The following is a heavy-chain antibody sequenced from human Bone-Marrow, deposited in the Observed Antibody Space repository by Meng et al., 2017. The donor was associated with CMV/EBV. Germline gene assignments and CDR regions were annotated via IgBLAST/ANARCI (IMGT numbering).Heavy chain of an antibody. V-gene: IGHV2-5*02. CDR2: NYWDDDN. CDR1: GFSLSTTGVG. Sequence: LNESAPTPMSPTQTLTLPCPVSGFSLSTTGVGVAWIRKPPGKALEWLALNYWDDDNRYSPSLKNRLTITKDTSKNQVILTMTNMDPVDTGTYYCAHRITYYRGAFDFWGQGTLVTVSS. J-gene: IGHJ4*02. D-gene: IGHD3-3*01. CDR3: AHRITYYRGAFDF.